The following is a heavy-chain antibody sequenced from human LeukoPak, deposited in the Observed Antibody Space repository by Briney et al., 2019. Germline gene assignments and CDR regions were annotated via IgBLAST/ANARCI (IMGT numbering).Heavy chain of an antibody. CDR3: ARHLRYYYGSGSYYMTGNNWFDP. CDR2: INHSGST. CDR1: GGSFSGYY. J-gene: IGHJ5*02. V-gene: IGHV4-34*01. Sequence: SETLSLTCAVYGGSFSGYYWSWIRQPPGKGLEWIGEINHSGSTNYNPSLKSRVTISVDTSKDQFSLKLSSVTAADTAVYYCARHLRYYYGSGSYYMTGNNWFDPWGQGTLVTVSS. D-gene: IGHD3-10*01.